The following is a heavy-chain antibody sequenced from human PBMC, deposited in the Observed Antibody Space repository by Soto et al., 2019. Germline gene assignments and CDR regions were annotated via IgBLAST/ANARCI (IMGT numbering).Heavy chain of an antibody. CDR3: TTVPIAAYGHNLNY. Sequence: PVGSLRLSCAASGFTFSNAWMSWVRQAPGKGLEWVGRIKSKTDGGTTDYAAPVKGRFTISRDDSKNTLYLQMNSLKTEDTAVYYCTTVPIAAYGHNLNYWGQGTLVTVSS. D-gene: IGHD3-10*01. CDR1: GFTFSNAW. J-gene: IGHJ4*02. V-gene: IGHV3-15*01. CDR2: IKSKTDGGTT.